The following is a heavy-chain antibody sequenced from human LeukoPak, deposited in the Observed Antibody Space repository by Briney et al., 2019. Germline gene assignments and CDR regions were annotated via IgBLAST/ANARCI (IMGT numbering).Heavy chain of an antibody. D-gene: IGHD5-12*01. J-gene: IGHJ5*02. CDR3: AKDLYGYVSNWFDP. CDR2: ISGSGGST. CDR1: GFTSSSYA. V-gene: IGHV3-23*01. Sequence: QPGGSLRLSCAASGFTSSSYAMSWVRQAPGKGLEWVSAISGSGGSTYYADSVKGRFTISRDNSKNTLYLQMNSLRAEVTAVYYCAKDLYGYVSNWFDPWGQGTLVTVSS.